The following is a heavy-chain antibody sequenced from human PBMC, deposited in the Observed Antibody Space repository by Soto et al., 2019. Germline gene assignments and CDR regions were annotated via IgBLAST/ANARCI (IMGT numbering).Heavy chain of an antibody. J-gene: IGHJ5*02. D-gene: IGHD3-16*01. CDR3: ARMASFGTLNWFDP. Sequence: VKVSCKASGYTFINYDISWVRQATGQGLEWMGWMNPGSGKTGYANKFQGRVTMTRDASTSTAHLELSSLTSEDTAVYYCARMASFGTLNWFDPWGQGTLVTVSS. CDR2: MNPGSGKT. V-gene: IGHV1-8*02. CDR1: GYTFINYD.